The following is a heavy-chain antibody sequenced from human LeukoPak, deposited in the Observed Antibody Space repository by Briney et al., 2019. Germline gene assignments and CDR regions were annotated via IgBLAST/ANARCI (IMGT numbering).Heavy chain of an antibody. D-gene: IGHD1-26*01. CDR1: GFTFSSYG. CDR2: ISYDGSNK. Sequence: GGSLRLSCAASGFTFSSYGMHWVRQAPGKGLEWVAVISYDGSNKYYADSVKGRFTISRDNSKNTLYLQMNSLRAEDTAVYYCAKESRHYSGSYFDYWGQGTLVTVSS. J-gene: IGHJ4*02. CDR3: AKESRHYSGSYFDY. V-gene: IGHV3-30*18.